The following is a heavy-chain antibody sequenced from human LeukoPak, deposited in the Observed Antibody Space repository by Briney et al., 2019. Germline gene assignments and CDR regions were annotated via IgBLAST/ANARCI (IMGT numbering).Heavy chain of an antibody. J-gene: IGHJ4*01. V-gene: IGHV4-61*02. CDR2: IYTSGST. CDR1: GGSISSGSYY. CDR3: ARXQDXXNSFDY. Sequence: SQTLSLTCTGSGGSISSGSYYWSWIRQPAGKGLEWIGRIYTSGSTNYNPSLKSRVTISVDTSKNQFSLKLSSVTAADTAVYXCARXQDXXNSFDYWGXGXXVXVSS.